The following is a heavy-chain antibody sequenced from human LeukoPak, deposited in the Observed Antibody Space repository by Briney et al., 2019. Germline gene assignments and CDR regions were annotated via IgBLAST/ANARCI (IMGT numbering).Heavy chain of an antibody. J-gene: IGHJ4*02. CDR3: ARGSKTANAENMPFEY. CDR2: INPNSGDT. V-gene: IGHV1-2*02. Sequence: ASVKVSCKASGYTFTGYFMHWMRQAPGQGLEWMGWINPNSGDTKSAQKLQGRVTMTRDTSITTAYMELSSLTSDDTAVYYCARGSKTANAENMPFEYGSQGNLVTVSS. CDR1: GYTFTGYF. D-gene: IGHD1-1*01.